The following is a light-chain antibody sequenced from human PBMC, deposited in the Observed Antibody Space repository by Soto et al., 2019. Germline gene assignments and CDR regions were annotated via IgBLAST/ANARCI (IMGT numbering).Light chain of an antibody. Sequence: DIQMTQSPSSLSASIGDRVTITCRASQPITNFLNWYQHKPGTAPKVLMHFASTSQSGVRSRFSGSGSGTDFSLTINDLQPEDSATYFCQQTYSTFVTFGRGTKVDI. CDR2: FAS. J-gene: IGKJ4*01. V-gene: IGKV1-39*01. CDR1: QPITNF. CDR3: QQTYSTFVT.